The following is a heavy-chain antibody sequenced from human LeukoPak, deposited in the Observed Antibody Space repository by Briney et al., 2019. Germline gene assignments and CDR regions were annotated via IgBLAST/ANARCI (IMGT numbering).Heavy chain of an antibody. V-gene: IGHV3-13*01. CDR3: AREPLDTAMAGGDY. J-gene: IGHJ4*02. CDR2: IDTAGGT. CDR1: GFTFSIYD. D-gene: IGHD5-18*01. Sequence: PGGSLRLSCAASGFTFSIYDMHWVRQVTGKGLEWVSGIDTAGGTYYPDSVKGRFTMSRENAKNSLHLQMNSLRAGDTAVYYCAREPLDTAMAGGDYWGQGTLVTVSS.